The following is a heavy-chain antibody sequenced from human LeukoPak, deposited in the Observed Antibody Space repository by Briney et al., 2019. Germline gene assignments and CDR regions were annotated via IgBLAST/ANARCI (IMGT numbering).Heavy chain of an antibody. CDR1: GFTFGDYA. CDR2: IRSKAYGGTT. J-gene: IGHJ4*02. CDR3: TRGLQWFGELTDY. V-gene: IGHV3-49*03. Sequence: GGSLRLSCTASGFTFGDYAMSWFRQAPGKGLEWVGFIRSKAYGGTTEYAASVTGRFTISRDDSESIAYMHMNSLKNEDTAVYFCTRGLQWFGELTDYWGQGTLVTVSS. D-gene: IGHD3-10*01.